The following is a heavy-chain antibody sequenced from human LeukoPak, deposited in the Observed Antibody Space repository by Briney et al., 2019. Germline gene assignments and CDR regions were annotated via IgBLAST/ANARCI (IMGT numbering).Heavy chain of an antibody. J-gene: IGHJ6*02. CDR2: VLQSGST. V-gene: IGHV4-39*01. CDR3: ARRRDNNYYFDMDV. CDR1: GGSISSSTSS. D-gene: IGHD5-24*01. Sequence: SETLSLTCTVSGGSISSSTSSWGWIRQPPGNGLEWIGTVLQSGSTYYNPSLKGRVTMSVDTSKNQLSLRLSSVTAADTALYYCARRRDNNYYFDMDVWGQGTTVTVSS.